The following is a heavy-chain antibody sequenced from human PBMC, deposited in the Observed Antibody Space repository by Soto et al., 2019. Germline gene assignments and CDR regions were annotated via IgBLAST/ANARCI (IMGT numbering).Heavy chain of an antibody. CDR1: GGSITTGGSY. V-gene: IGHV4-31*03. CDR3: ARARFQVLYGKPYFDS. CDR2: IYHSGNT. J-gene: IGHJ4*02. Sequence: SETLSLTCTVSGGSITTGGSYWSCMRQHPGKGLEWIGNIYHSGNTYYNPSLKSRPTISVDTSKNHFSLMVDSVTAADTAVYYCARARFQVLYGKPYFDSWGQGTLVTVSS. D-gene: IGHD2-2*02.